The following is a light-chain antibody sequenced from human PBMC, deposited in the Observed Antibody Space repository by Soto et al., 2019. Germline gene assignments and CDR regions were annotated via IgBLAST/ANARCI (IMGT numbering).Light chain of an antibody. Sequence: EIVMTQSLATLSVSPGERATLSCRASQSVSSNLAWYQQKPGQAPRLLIYGASTRATGIPARFSGSGSGTEFKRTISSLQSEDFAVYYCQQYNNWPGTFGQGTKVEIK. J-gene: IGKJ1*01. CDR3: QQYNNWPGT. V-gene: IGKV3-15*01. CDR1: QSVSSN. CDR2: GAS.